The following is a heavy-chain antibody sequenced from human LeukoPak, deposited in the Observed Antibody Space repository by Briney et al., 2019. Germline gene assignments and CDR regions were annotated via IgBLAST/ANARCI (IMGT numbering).Heavy chain of an antibody. D-gene: IGHD3/OR15-3a*01. J-gene: IGHJ4*02. CDR2: IFHGRNT. CDR1: GYSISSGYY. CDR3: ARQTGSGLFTLP. V-gene: IGHV4-38-2*02. Sequence: SETLSLTCTVSGYSISSGYYWGWIRQPPGKGLEWIGSIFHGRNTYYNPSLKSRVTISVDKSKNQFSLKLSSVTAADAAVYYCARQTGSGLFTLPGGQGTLVTVSS.